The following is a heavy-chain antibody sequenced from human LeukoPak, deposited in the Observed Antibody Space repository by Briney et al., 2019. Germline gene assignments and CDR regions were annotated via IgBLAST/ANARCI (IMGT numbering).Heavy chain of an antibody. Sequence: SETLSLTCTVSGGSISSSSNYWGWIRQPPGKGLDWIGSIYYSGSTYYSPSFKSRLTISVDTSMNQFSLKLSSVTAADTAVYYCARLDVVIVPAHPSVWGQGTMVTVSS. CDR1: GGSISSSSNY. D-gene: IGHD2-2*03. CDR2: IYYSGST. J-gene: IGHJ3*01. CDR3: ARLDVVIVPAHPSV. V-gene: IGHV4-39*01.